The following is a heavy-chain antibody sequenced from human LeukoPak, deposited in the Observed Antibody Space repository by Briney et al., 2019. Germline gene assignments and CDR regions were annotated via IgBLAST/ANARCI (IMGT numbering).Heavy chain of an antibody. CDR3: ARVSSGWSIDY. J-gene: IGHJ4*02. CDR2: IYSGGST. Sequence: GGSLRLSCAASGFTVSTTYMSWVRQAPGKGLEWVSVIYSGGSTYYADSVKGRFTISRDHSKNTLYLQMSSLRAEDTAMYYCARVSSGWSIDYWGQGTLVTVSS. CDR1: GFTVSTTY. V-gene: IGHV3-53*01. D-gene: IGHD6-19*01.